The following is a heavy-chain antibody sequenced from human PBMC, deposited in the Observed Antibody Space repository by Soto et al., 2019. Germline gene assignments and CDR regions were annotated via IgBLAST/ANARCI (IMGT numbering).Heavy chain of an antibody. CDR3: ARGRNWRTSSWCDWCFDL. V-gene: IGHV3-48*03. CDR1: GFTFSSYE. J-gene: IGHJ2*01. CDR2: IRNGGSPI. D-gene: IGHD6-13*01. Sequence: EVQLVESGGGLVQPGGSLRLSCAASGFTFSSYEMNWVRQAPGKGLEWVSYIRNGGSPIYYADSVKGRFTISRDNAKNSLYLEVNILRAEDTAVYYCARGRNWRTSSWCDWCFDLWGRGTLVTVSS.